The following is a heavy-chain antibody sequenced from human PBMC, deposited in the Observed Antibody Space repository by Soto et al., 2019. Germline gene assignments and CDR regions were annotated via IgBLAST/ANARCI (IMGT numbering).Heavy chain of an antibody. D-gene: IGHD1-1*01. Sequence: SVKVSCKASGYTFTSYTISWVRQAPGQGLEWMGRIIPILGIANYAQKFQGRVTITADKSTSTAYMELSSLRSEDTAVYYCARDPDGTTGTDLRAEDDYWGQGTLVTVSS. CDR1: GYTFTSYT. CDR2: IIPILGIA. V-gene: IGHV1-69*04. J-gene: IGHJ4*02. CDR3: ARDPDGTTGTDLRAEDDY.